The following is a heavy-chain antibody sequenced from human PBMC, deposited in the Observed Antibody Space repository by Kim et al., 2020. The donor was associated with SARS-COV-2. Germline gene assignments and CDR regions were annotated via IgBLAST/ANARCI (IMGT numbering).Heavy chain of an antibody. Sequence: KFQGRVTITADKATSTAYMELSSLRSEDTAVYYCARARRDEYYYYYYYMDVWGKGTTVTVSS. CDR3: ARARRDEYYYYYYYMDV. V-gene: IGHV1-69*04. J-gene: IGHJ6*03.